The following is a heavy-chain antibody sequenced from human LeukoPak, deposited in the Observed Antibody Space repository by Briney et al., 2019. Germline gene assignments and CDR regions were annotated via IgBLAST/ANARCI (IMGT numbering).Heavy chain of an antibody. Sequence: PGGSLRLSCAASGFTFSSYGMSWVRQAPGKGLEWVSDISGSGVTTFYADAVKGRFTISRDNSKNTLYMQMNSLRAEDTAVYYCAKDCRDGANYYYYMDVWGKGTTVTVSS. V-gene: IGHV3-23*01. D-gene: IGHD4/OR15-4a*01. CDR1: GFTFSSYG. CDR3: AKDCRDGANYYYYMDV. J-gene: IGHJ6*03. CDR2: ISGSGVTT.